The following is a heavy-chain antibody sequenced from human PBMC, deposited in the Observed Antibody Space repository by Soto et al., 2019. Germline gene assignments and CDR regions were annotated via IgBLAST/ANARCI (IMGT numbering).Heavy chain of an antibody. CDR1: GFTFSSYA. D-gene: IGHD1-20*01. V-gene: IGHV3-23*01. CDR2: ISGSGGST. CDR3: ARAHNWXXAXXXY. J-gene: IGHJ4*02. Sequence: GGSLRLSCAASGFTFSSYAMSWVRQAPGKGLEWVSAISGSGGSTYYADSVKDRFTISRDNSKNTVYLQMNGLRAEDTAVYYCARAHNWXXAXXXYXGQGTXVTX.